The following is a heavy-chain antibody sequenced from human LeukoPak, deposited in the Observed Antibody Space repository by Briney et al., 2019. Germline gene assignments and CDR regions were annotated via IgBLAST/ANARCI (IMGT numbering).Heavy chain of an antibody. CDR1: GFTFDDCG. CDR3: ARVFGYSYGLGYFDY. J-gene: IGHJ4*02. D-gene: IGHD5-18*01. CDR2: INWNGGST. Sequence: GGSLRLSCAASGFTFDDCGMSWVRQVPGKGLEWVSGINWNGGSTGYADSVKGRFTISRDNAKNSLYLQMNSLRAEDTALYYCARVFGYSYGLGYFDYWGQGTLVTVSS. V-gene: IGHV3-20*04.